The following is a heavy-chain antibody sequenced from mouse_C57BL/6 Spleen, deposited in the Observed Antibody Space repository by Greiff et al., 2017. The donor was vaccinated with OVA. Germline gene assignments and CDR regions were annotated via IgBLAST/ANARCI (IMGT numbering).Heavy chain of an antibody. Sequence: QVQLQQSGAELVKPGASVKISCKASGYAFSNYWLNWVKQRHGKGLEWIGQIYPGDGDTNYNGKIKGKATLTADKSSSTAYMQLSRLTSEDSAVYFCASVDTAYWGQVTLVTVSA. V-gene: IGHV1-80*01. CDR1: GYAFSNYW. CDR3: ASVDTAY. J-gene: IGHJ3*01. CDR2: IYPGDGDT. D-gene: IGHD5-1-1*01.